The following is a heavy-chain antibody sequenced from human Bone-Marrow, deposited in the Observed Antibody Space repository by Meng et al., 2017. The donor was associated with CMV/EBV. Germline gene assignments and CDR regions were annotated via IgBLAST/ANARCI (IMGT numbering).Heavy chain of an antibody. CDR3: ARAGPTYTSPVAV. Sequence: GESLKISCAASGFTYNDYYMSWIRQAPGKGLEWVSYISGSAGTIYYADSVKGRFTISRDNAKNSLSLQLNSLRVEDTAVYYCARAGPTYTSPVAVWGQGHTVNVSS. V-gene: IGHV3-11*01. CDR1: GFTYNDYY. J-gene: IGHJ6*02. CDR2: ISGSAGTI.